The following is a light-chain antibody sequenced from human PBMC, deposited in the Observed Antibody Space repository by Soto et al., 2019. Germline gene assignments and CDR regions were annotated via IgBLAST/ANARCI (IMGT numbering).Light chain of an antibody. CDR2: GAS. CDR3: QQYGSSPRFT. Sequence: EIVLTQSPGTLSLSPGERATLSCRASQSISSSSLAWYQQKPGQAPRLLIYGASSRDTGIPDRFSGSGSGTDFTLTISRLEPEDFAVYYCQQYGSSPRFTFVPGTKVDIK. V-gene: IGKV3-20*01. CDR1: QSISSSS. J-gene: IGKJ3*01.